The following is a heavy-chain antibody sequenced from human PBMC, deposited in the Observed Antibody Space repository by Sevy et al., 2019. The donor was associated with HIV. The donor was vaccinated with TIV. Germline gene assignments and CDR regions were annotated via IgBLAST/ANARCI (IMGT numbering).Heavy chain of an antibody. V-gene: IGHV5-51*01. CDR2: IYPGDSDT. J-gene: IGHJ5*02. Sequence: GKSLKISCTASGFTFTDYWIGWVRQMPGKGLEWMGNIYPGDSDTKYHPSFEGQVTISADKSIKTAYLQYSSLKASDTAMYYCVRQAGYSGGYHAVGRFDPWGQGTLVTVSS. CDR3: VRQAGYSGGYHAVGRFDP. D-gene: IGHD1-26*01. CDR1: GFTFTDYW.